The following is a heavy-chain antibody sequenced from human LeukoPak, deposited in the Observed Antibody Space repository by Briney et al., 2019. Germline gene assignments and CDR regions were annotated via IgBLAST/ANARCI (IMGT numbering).Heavy chain of an antibody. J-gene: IGHJ6*03. Sequence: PSQTLSLTCTVSGGSISSGSYYWSWIRQPAGKGLEWIGRIYTSGSTNYNPSLKSRVTILVDTSKNQFSLKLSSVTAADTAVYYCARDTFSRFGNRNYYYYMDVWGKGTTVTVSS. D-gene: IGHD1-14*01. CDR2: IYTSGST. CDR3: ARDTFSRFGNRNYYYYMDV. V-gene: IGHV4-61*02. CDR1: GGSISSGSYY.